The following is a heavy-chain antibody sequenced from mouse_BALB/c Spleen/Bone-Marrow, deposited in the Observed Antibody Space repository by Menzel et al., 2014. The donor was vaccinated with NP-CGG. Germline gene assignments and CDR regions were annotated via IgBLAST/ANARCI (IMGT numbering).Heavy chain of an antibody. V-gene: IGHV14-3*02. D-gene: IGHD2-10*01. J-gene: IGHJ3*01. CDR3: ASSAYS. Sequence: VQLQQSGAELVKPGASVKLSCTASGFNIKDTYMHWVKQRPEQGLEWIGRIDPANGNTKYDPKFQGKATITTDTSSNTAYLQLSSLTSEDTAVYYCASSAYSWGQGTLVTVSA. CDR1: GFNIKDTY. CDR2: IDPANGNT.